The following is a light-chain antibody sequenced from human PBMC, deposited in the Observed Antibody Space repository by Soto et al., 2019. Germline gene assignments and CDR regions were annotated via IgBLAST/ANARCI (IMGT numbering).Light chain of an antibody. J-gene: IGLJ1*01. CDR3: YSYTSSSTNV. CDR1: SSDIGGYNF. V-gene: IGLV2-14*01. Sequence: QSDLTQPASVSGSPGQSITISCTGTSSDIGGYNFVSWYQHHPGKAPKLMIFAVSNRPSGVSNRFSGSKSGNTASLTISGLQPEDEADYFCYSYTSSSTNVFGSGTKVTVL. CDR2: AVS.